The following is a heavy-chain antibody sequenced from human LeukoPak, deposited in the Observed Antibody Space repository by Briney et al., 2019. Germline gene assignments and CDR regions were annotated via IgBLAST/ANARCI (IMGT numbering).Heavy chain of an antibody. V-gene: IGHV3-7*01. CDR2: IKPDGSEK. CDR3: GRVRCTTTTCWGALYFDY. D-gene: IGHD2-2*01. CDR1: GFTFSSYW. Sequence: GGSLRLSCAASGFTFSSYWMNWVRQAPGKGLEWVANIKPDGSEKYYVDSVKGRLTISRDNAKNSLYVQMNNLRAEDTAVYYCGRVRCTTTTCWGALYFDYWGQGTLVTVSS. J-gene: IGHJ4*02.